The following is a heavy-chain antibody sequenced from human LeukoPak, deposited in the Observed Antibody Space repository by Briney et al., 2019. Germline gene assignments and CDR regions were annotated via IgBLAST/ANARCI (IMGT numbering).Heavy chain of an antibody. CDR3: ARHKYSSGWPPEGAFDI. CDR2: MSSTGRS. V-gene: IGHV4-61*02. Sequence: SETLSLTCTVSNASISSDTYFWSWIRQPAGKGLQWIGRMSSTGRSDYNPSLKSRVTISIDMSKNQFSMKLSSVTAADTAVYYCARHKYSSGWPPEGAFDIRGQGTMVTVSS. J-gene: IGHJ3*02. CDR1: NASISSDTYF. D-gene: IGHD6-19*01.